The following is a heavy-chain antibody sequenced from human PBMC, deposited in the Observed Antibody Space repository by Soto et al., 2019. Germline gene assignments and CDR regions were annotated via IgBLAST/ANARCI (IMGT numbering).Heavy chain of an antibody. CDR1: GGSISSDSYY. CDR3: AIYGSGSHDHYFDY. V-gene: IGHV4-39*07. CDR2: ISYSGST. Sequence: SETLSLTCTVSGGSISSDSYYWGWIRQSPEKGLEWIASISYSGSTYYNPTLKSRVTISVDKSKNQFSLKLSSVTAADTAVYYCAIYGSGSHDHYFDYWGEGTLVTVSS. J-gene: IGHJ4*02. D-gene: IGHD3-10*01.